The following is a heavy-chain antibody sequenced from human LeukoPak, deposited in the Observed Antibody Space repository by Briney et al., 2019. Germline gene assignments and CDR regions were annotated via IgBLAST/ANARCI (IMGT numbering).Heavy chain of an antibody. V-gene: IGHV3-33*01. J-gene: IGHJ4*02. CDR2: IWYDGSNK. Sequence: PGGSLRLSCAASGFTFSNYGMHWVRQAPGKGLEWVAVIWYDGSNKYYADSVKGRFTISRDNSKNTLHLQMNSLRAEDTAVYYCARKPLSYSDYEVDYWGRGTLVTVSS. CDR3: ARKPLSYSDYEVDY. CDR1: GFTFSNYG. D-gene: IGHD4-17*01.